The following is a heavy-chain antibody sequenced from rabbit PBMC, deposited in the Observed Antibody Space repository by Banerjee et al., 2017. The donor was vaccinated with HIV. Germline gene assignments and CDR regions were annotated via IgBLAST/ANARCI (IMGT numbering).Heavy chain of an antibody. CDR1: GFSFSNKYV. CDR2: INTNSGNA. D-gene: IGHD3-1*01. CDR3: ASAITSIASIIWGLYFNL. J-gene: IGHJ4*01. Sequence: QEQLVESGGGLVKPEGSLTLTCTASGFSFSNKYVMCWVRQAPGKGLEWIACINTNSGNAVYASWAKGRFTISKTSSTTVTLQMTSLTAADTATYFCASAITSIASIIWGLYFNLWGQGTLVTVS. V-gene: IGHV1S45*01.